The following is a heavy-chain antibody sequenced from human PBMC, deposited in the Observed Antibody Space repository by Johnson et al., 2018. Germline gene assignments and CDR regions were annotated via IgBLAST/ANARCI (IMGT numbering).Heavy chain of an antibody. Sequence: QVQLVESGGGVVQPGRSLRLSCAASGFTFSSYGMHWVRQAPGKGLEWVAVISYDGSIKYFADSVKGRFTISRDNSKNTLYLQMNSLRAEDTKAVYYCAKDRGAAPYYYYYMDVWGKGTTVTVSS. V-gene: IGHV3-30*18. CDR1: GFTFSSYG. CDR3: AKDRGAAPYYYYYMDV. D-gene: IGHD3-10*01. CDR2: ISYDGSIK. J-gene: IGHJ6*03.